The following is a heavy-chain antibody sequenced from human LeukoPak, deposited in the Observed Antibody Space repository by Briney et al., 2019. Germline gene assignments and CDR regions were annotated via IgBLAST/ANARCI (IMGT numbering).Heavy chain of an antibody. CDR1: GYTFTGYY. Sequence: ASVKVSCKASGYTFTGYYMHWVRQAPGQGLEWMGWINPNSGGTNYAQKFQGRVTMTRDTSISTAYMELSRLRSDDTAVYYCAREAGDYYGSGSHNWFDPWGQGTLVTVSS. CDR3: AREAGDYYGSGSHNWFDP. J-gene: IGHJ5*02. CDR2: INPNSGGT. D-gene: IGHD3-10*01. V-gene: IGHV1-2*02.